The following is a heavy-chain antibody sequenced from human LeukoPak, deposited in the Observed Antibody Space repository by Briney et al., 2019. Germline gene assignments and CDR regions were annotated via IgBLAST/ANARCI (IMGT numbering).Heavy chain of an antibody. V-gene: IGHV4-59*01. CDR1: GGSISSYY. Sequence: SETLSLTCTVSGGSISSYYWSWIRQPPGKGLEWIGFIYYSGSTNYNPSLKSRVTISVDTSKNQFSLKLSSVTAADTAAYYCARGVRGGYDYYYYYMDVWGKGTTVTVSS. J-gene: IGHJ6*03. CDR3: ARGVRGGYDYYYYYMDV. D-gene: IGHD5-12*01. CDR2: IYYSGST.